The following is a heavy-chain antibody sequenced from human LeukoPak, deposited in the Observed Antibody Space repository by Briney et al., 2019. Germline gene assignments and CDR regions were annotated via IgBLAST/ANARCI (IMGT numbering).Heavy chain of an antibody. J-gene: IGHJ3*02. CDR3: ARDRGEYDSSGYYPDAFDI. V-gene: IGHV3-21*01. D-gene: IGHD3-22*01. CDR1: GFTFSSYS. Sequence: GGSLRLSCAASGFTFSSYSMNWVRQAPGKGLEWVSSISSSSSYIYYADSVKGRFTISRDNAKNSLYLQMNSLRAEDTAVYYCARDRGEYDSSGYYPDAFDIWGQGTMVTVSS. CDR2: ISSSSSYI.